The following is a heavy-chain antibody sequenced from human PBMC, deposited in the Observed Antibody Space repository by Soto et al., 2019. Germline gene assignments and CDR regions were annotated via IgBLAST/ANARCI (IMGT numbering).Heavy chain of an antibody. Sequence: GGSLRLSCAASGFTFSSYAMSWVRQAPGKGLEWVSAISGSGGSTYYADSVKGRFTISRDNSKNTLYLQMNSLRAEDTAVYYCAKDHRLGAFSYGSGRGWFDPWGQGTLVTVSS. CDR2: ISGSGGST. V-gene: IGHV3-23*01. CDR3: AKDHRLGAFSYGSGRGWFDP. J-gene: IGHJ5*02. D-gene: IGHD3-10*01. CDR1: GFTFSSYA.